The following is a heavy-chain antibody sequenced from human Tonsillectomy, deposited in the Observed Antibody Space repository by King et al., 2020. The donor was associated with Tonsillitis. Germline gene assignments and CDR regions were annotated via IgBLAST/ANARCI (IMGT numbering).Heavy chain of an antibody. V-gene: IGHV3-23*03. D-gene: IGHD2-15*01. Sequence: DVQLVESGGGLVQPGGSLRLSCAASGFTFSSYAMSWVRQAPGKGLEWVSVIYSGGSSTYYADSVKGRFTISRDNSKNTLYLQMNSLRAEDTAVYYCAKDMRCSGGSCYFAFDIWGQGTMVTVSS. CDR2: IYSGGSST. J-gene: IGHJ3*02. CDR1: GFTFSSYA. CDR3: AKDMRCSGGSCYFAFDI.